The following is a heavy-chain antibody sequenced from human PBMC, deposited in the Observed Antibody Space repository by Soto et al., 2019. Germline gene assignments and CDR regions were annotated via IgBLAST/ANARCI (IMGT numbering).Heavy chain of an antibody. CDR3: ARAGAATLSDY. CDR1: GGLISNYF. D-gene: IGHD2-15*01. Sequence: SETLSLTCAVSGGLISNYFWRWIRQPPGKGLEWIGNIYDSGSTNYNPSLKSRVSISVDTSKNQFSLKLSSVTAADTAVYYCARAGAATLSDYWGQGTPVTVS. J-gene: IGHJ4*02. V-gene: IGHV4-59*01. CDR2: IYDSGST.